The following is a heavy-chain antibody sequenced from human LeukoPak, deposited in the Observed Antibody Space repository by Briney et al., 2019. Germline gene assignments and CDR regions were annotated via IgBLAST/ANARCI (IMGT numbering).Heavy chain of an antibody. V-gene: IGHV3-11*04. Sequence: GGSLRLSCAASGFTFSDYYMSWIRQAPGKGLEWVSSISSSSSYIYYADSVKGRFTISRDNAKNSLYLQMNSLRAEDTAVYYCARGYSYGSGMDVWGQGTTVTVSS. CDR2: ISSSSSYI. CDR1: GFTFSDYY. CDR3: ARGYSYGSGMDV. D-gene: IGHD5-18*01. J-gene: IGHJ6*02.